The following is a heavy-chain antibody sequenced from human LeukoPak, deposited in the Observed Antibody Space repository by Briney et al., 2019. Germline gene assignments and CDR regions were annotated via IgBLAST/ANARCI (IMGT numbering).Heavy chain of an antibody. V-gene: IGHV3-21*05. J-gene: IGHJ4*02. CDR3: ARDADGHLDR. D-gene: IGHD5-24*01. Sequence: GGSLRLSCAASGFTFSDYYMNWVRQAPGKGLEWISFISGPSTLIYYADSVKGRFTISRDNAKNSLYLQMNSLRAEDTAVYYCARDADGHLDRWGQGTLVTVPS. CDR2: ISGPSTLI. CDR1: GFTFSDYY.